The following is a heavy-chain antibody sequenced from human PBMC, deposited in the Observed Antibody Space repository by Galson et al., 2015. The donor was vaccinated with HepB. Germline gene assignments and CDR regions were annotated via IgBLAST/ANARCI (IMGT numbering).Heavy chain of an antibody. CDR1: GGSISSSSYY. V-gene: IGHV4-39*01. D-gene: IGHD6-13*01. CDR2: IYYSGST. J-gene: IGHJ4*02. Sequence: ETLSLTCTVSGGSISSSSYYWGWIRQPPGKGLEWIGSIYYSGSTYYNPSLKSRVTISVDTSKNQFSLKLSSVTAADTAVYYCARQWGSSGHPAPFDYWGQGTLVTVSS. CDR3: ARQWGSSGHPAPFDY.